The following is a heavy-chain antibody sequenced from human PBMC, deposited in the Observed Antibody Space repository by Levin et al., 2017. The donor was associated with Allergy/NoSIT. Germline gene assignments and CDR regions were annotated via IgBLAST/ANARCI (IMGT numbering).Heavy chain of an antibody. Sequence: GAMRLSCTVSGGSISDDSYYWAWVRQPPGKGLEWVGSIYYDGSAYYNPSLKTRFTISVDTSKNQFSLRVNSVTAADTAGYYCAGEPNSPYYYHYGLDVWGPGTTITVSS. CDR2: IYYDGSA. CDR1: GGSISDDSYY. J-gene: IGHJ6*02. CDR3: AGEPNSPYYYHYGLDV. V-gene: IGHV4-39*07. D-gene: IGHD2/OR15-2a*01.